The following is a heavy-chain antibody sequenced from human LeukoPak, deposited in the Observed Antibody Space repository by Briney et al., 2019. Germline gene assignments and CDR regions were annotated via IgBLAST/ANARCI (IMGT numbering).Heavy chain of an antibody. J-gene: IGHJ4*02. Sequence: GGSLRLSCAAYGFTFSSYSMNWVRQAPGKGLEWVSSISSSSSYIYYTHSVKGRLTIPRNNAKNSLYMQMNSLRAEDTDVYYCGSVEGGRGEGDDYWGQGTLVTVSS. D-gene: IGHD3-10*01. CDR2: ISSSSSYI. CDR1: GFTFSSYS. V-gene: IGHV3-21*01. CDR3: GSVEGGRGEGDDY.